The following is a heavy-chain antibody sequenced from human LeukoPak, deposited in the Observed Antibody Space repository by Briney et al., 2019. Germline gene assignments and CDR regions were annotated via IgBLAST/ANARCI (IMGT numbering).Heavy chain of an antibody. V-gene: IGHV3-23*01. J-gene: IGHJ4*02. CDR1: GFIFSSYA. D-gene: IGHD3-22*01. Sequence: GGSLRLSCAASGFIFSSYAMTWVRQAPGKGLEWVSGISGSGSSTYYADSVKGRFSISRGNSKNTVFLQMNSLRVEDTAVYYCAKDRSYRDTSGFDYWGQGTLVTVSS. CDR3: AKDRSYRDTSGFDY. CDR2: ISGSGSST.